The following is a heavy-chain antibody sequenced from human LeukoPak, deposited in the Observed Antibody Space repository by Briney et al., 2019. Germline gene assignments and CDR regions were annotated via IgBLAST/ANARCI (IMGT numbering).Heavy chain of an antibody. V-gene: IGHV1-8*01. CDR1: GYTFTSYD. CDR2: MSPNSDDT. Sequence: ASVKVSCKASGYTFTSYDINWVRQAPGQGLEWMGWMSPNSDDTGYAQTFQGRVTMTRNTSISTAYMELSSLRSEDTAVYYCARGPSSYYPYYYGMDVWGQGTTVTVSS. J-gene: IGHJ6*02. D-gene: IGHD2-15*01. CDR3: ARGPSSYYPYYYGMDV.